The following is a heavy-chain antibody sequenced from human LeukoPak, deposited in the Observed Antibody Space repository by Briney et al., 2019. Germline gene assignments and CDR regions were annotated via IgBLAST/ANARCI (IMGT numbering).Heavy chain of an antibody. D-gene: IGHD5-12*01. CDR2: INASGST. Sequence: SQTLSLTCSVSGGSISSYYWSWIRQTAGKGLEWIGRINASGSTRFNPSLKSRVTMSVDTSKDQFSLKLSSVTAADTAVYFCARGMAVAYDYNWFDPWGQGTLVTVSS. V-gene: IGHV4-4*07. CDR1: GGSISSYY. CDR3: ARGMAVAYDYNWFDP. J-gene: IGHJ5*02.